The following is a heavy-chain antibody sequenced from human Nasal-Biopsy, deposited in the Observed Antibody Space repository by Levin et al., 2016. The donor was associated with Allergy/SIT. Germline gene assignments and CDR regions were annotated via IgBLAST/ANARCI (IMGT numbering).Heavy chain of an antibody. CDR1: GDSIGNGDHY. J-gene: IGHJ4*02. CDR3: SRGPTNEDYNYGFQY. D-gene: IGHD5-18*01. V-gene: IGHV4-39*07. Sequence: SETLSLTCTVSGDSIGNGDHYWAWIRQPPGKGLEWIGSVYYSGSPYYNPSLKSRLTISIDNSKNQFSLNLSSVTAADTAVYYCSRGPTNEDYNYGFQYWGQGALVTVSS. CDR2: VYYSGSP.